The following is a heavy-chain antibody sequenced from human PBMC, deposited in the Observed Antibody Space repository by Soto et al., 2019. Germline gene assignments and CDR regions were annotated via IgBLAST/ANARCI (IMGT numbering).Heavy chain of an antibody. J-gene: IGHJ4*02. CDR2: IYYSGST. CDR1: GGSISSGDYY. V-gene: IGHV4-30-4*01. CDR3: ARTTGLLDY. Sequence: SETLSLTCTVSGGSISSGDYYWSWIRQPPGKGLEWIGYIYYSGSTYHNPSLKSRVTLSVDTSKNQFSLKLSSVTAADTAVYYCARTTGLLDYWGQGTLVTVSS. D-gene: IGHD4-17*01.